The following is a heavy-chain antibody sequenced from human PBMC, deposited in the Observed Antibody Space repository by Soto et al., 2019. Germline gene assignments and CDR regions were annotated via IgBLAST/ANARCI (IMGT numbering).Heavy chain of an antibody. J-gene: IGHJ4*02. CDR2: IDWDDDK. CDR3: DWILSTGYYPDF. Sequence: SGPTLVNPTQTLTLTCTFSGFSLSTSGMCVSWIRQPPGKALEWLAFIDWDDDKYYSTSLKTRLTISKDTSKNQVVLTMTNMDPLEIASYFFDWILSTGYYPDFWGLGTLVTVSS. D-gene: IGHD3-22*01. CDR1: GFSLSTSGMC. V-gene: IGHV2-70*01.